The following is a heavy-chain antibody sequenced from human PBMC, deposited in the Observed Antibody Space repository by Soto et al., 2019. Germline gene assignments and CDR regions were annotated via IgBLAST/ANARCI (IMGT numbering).Heavy chain of an antibody. CDR1: GFTVSSNY. CDR2: IYSGGST. Sequence: PGGSLRLSCAASGFTVSSNYMSWVRQAPGKGLEWVSVIYSGGSTYYADSVKGRFTISRDNSKNTLYLQMNSLRAEDTAVYYCARESMVRGVKGGGAFDIWGQGTMVTVSS. J-gene: IGHJ3*02. D-gene: IGHD3-10*01. V-gene: IGHV3-53*01. CDR3: ARESMVRGVKGGGAFDI.